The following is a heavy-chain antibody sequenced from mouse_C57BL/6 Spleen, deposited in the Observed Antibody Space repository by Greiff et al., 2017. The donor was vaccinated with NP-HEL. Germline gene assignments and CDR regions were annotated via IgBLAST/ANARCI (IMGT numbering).Heavy chain of an antibody. D-gene: IGHD3-2*02. CDR1: GFTFSSYA. J-gene: IGHJ2*01. CDR2: ISDGVSYT. CDR3: ARDQDWPFDY. V-gene: IGHV5-4*01. Sequence: EVQLQESGGGLVKPGGSLKLSCAASGFTFSSYAMSWVRQTPETRLEWVATISDGVSYTYYPDNVKGRFPISRANAKNNLYLQMSHLKSEDTAMYYCARDQDWPFDYWGQGTTLTVSS.